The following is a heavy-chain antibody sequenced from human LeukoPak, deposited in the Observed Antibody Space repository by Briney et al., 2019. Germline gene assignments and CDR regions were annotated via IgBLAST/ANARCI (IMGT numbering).Heavy chain of an antibody. V-gene: IGHV1-2*02. CDR2: INPNSGGT. J-gene: IGHJ4*02. CDR3: ARGTTRGSSKIPFDY. CDR1: GYTFTGYY. D-gene: IGHD1-1*01. Sequence: ASVKVSCKASGYTFTGYYMHWVRQAPGQGLEWMGWINPNSGGTNYAQKFQGRVTMTRDTSISTAYMELSRLRSEDTAVYYCARGTTRGSSKIPFDYWGQGTLVTVSS.